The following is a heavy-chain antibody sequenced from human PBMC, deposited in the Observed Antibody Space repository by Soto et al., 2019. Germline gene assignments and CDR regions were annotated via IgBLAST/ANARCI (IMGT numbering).Heavy chain of an antibody. V-gene: IGHV1-69*12. D-gene: IGHD2-21*01. J-gene: IGHJ4*02. CDR3: ARLWGIADHDS. CDR2: IIPILGKA. CDR1: GDPFKSYS. Sequence: QVQLVQSGPEVKKAGASVKVSCKSSGDPFKSYSVRWVRQAPGQGLEWMGGIIPILGKAMYEQKFQGRVSITADESTSTVILEVTTLIFEDTAMYYCARLWGIADHDSWGQGTRVTVSS.